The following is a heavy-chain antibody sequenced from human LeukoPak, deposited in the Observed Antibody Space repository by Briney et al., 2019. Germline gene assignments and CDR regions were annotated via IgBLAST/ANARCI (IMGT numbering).Heavy chain of an antibody. CDR2: ISAYNGNT. CDR1: GYTFTSYG. V-gene: IGHV1-18*01. CDR3: ARERSLLRQPRVGATSPSAFDI. J-gene: IGHJ3*02. Sequence: VASVKVSCKASGYTFTSYGISWVRQAPGQGLEWMGWISAYNGNTNYAQKLQGRVTMTTDTSTSTAYMGLRSLRSDDTAVYYCARERSLLRQPRVGATSPSAFDIWGQGTMVTVSS. D-gene: IGHD1-26*01.